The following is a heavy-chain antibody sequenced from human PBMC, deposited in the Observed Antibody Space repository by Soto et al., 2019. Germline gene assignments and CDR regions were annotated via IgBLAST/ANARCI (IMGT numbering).Heavy chain of an antibody. D-gene: IGHD6-13*01. Sequence: QVQLVESGGGVVQPGRSLRLSCAASGFTFSSYGMHWVRQAPGKGLEWVAVISYDGSNKYYADSVKGRFTISRDNSKNTLYLQMTSLRAEDTAVYYCAKDRTAAASYYYYGMDVWGQGTTVTVSS. CDR1: GFTFSSYG. CDR2: ISYDGSNK. V-gene: IGHV3-30*18. J-gene: IGHJ6*02. CDR3: AKDRTAAASYYYYGMDV.